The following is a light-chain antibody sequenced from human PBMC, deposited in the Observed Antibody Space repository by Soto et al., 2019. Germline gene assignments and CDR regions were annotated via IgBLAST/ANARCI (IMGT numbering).Light chain of an antibody. V-gene: IGLV2-14*01. CDR3: SSYTRSSTLYV. CDR2: DVT. CDR1: RSDVGAYNY. Sequence: QSALTQPASVSGSPGQSITISCTGTRSDVGAYNYVSWYQQHPGRAPKLMIYDVTNRPSGVSNRFSGSKSGNTASLTISGLRAEDEADYYCSSYTRSSTLYVFGTGTKVTVL. J-gene: IGLJ1*01.